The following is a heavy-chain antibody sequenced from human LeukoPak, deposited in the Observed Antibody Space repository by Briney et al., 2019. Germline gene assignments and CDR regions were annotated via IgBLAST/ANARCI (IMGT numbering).Heavy chain of an antibody. V-gene: IGHV4-59*01. CDR3: ARTYYYDSSGYYFGAFDI. D-gene: IGHD3-22*01. CDR2: IYYSGST. CDR1: GGSISSYY. J-gene: IGHJ3*02. Sequence: PSETLSLTCTVSGGSISSYYWSWIRQPPGKGLEWIGYIYYSGSTNYNPSLKSRVTKSVDTSKNQFSLKLSSVTAADTAVYYCARTYYYDSSGYYFGAFDIWGQGTMVTVSS.